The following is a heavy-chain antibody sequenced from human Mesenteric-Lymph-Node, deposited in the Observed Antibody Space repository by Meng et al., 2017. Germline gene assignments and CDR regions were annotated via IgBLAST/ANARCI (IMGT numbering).Heavy chain of an antibody. Sequence: KSSGYNFDHLATAGVQQPPGQRLGWLAGVTNGKINYFPSHQGRISLTTGNTANKVRMHLRGLTSDDTAVYYCAREGYHWWDHWGQGTLVTVSS. CDR2: VTNGKI. J-gene: IGHJ4*02. D-gene: IGHD5-12*01. V-gene: IGHV1-18*01. CDR3: AREGYHWWDH. CDR1: GYNFDHLA.